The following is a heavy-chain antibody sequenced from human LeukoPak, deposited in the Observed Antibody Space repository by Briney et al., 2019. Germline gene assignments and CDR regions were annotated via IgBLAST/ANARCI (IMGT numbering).Heavy chain of an antibody. Sequence: PGGSLRLSCAASEFTFSNYAMSWIRQAPGKGLEWVSAISGNGIDTYYADSVKGRFTISRDNSKNTLYLQMNSLRAEDTAVYYCANRALNYYGSGSYWLTFDPWGQGTLVTVSS. CDR3: ANRALNYYGSGSYWLTFDP. J-gene: IGHJ5*02. V-gene: IGHV3-23*01. CDR2: ISGNGIDT. D-gene: IGHD3-10*01. CDR1: EFTFSNYA.